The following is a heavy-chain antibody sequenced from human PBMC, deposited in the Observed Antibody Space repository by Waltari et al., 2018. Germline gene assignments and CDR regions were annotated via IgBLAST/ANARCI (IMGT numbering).Heavy chain of an antibody. CDR3: ARDIPYYYGSGSYMLDP. J-gene: IGHJ5*02. Sequence: QVQLQESGPGRVKPSEPLSLTCHVSGGSINSFYWSLIRQVPGKGLEWIGYIYYSRSTNYNPSLKSRVTISVDTSKNQFSLKLSSVTAADTAVDYCARDIPYYYGSGSYMLDPWGQGTLVTVSS. D-gene: IGHD3-10*01. CDR1: GGSINSFY. CDR2: IYYSRST. V-gene: IGHV4-59*01.